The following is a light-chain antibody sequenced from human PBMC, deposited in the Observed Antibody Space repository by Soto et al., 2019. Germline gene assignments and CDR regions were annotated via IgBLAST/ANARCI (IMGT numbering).Light chain of an antibody. CDR1: QSVSTY. V-gene: IGKV3-11*01. CDR3: QQRSNWPRT. J-gene: IGKJ1*01. CDR2: DAS. Sequence: EIVLTQSPATLSLSPGERATLSCRASQSVSTYLAWYQQKPGQAPRLLIYDASNRATGIPARFSGSGSGTDFTLPTSSREPEDFAVYYCQQRSNWPRTFGQGTKVEIK.